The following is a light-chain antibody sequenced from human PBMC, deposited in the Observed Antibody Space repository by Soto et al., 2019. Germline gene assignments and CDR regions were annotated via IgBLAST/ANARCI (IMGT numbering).Light chain of an antibody. J-gene: IGLJ1*01. Sequence: QSALTQPASVTGSPGQSITISCTATSSDIGSYDYVSWYQQHPGKAPNLIIYEVTDRPSWVSNRVSGSKSGNTASLIISGLPAEDEADYDCSSFTSTSTRLFGSGTKVTVL. V-gene: IGLV2-14*01. CDR3: SSFTSTSTRL. CDR2: EVT. CDR1: SSDIGSYDY.